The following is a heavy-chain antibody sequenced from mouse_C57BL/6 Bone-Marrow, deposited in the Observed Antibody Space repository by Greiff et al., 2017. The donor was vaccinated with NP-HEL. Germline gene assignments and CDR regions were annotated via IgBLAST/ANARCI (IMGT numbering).Heavy chain of an antibody. V-gene: IGHV1-54*01. CDR1: GYAFTNYL. D-gene: IGHD1-1*01. Sequence: QVQLRQSGAELVRPGTSVKVSCKASGYAFTNYLLEWVKQRPGQGLEWIGVINPGSGGTNYNEKFKGKATLTADKSSSTAYMQLSSLTSEDSAVYFCARERGYYGSSWNAMDYWGQGTSVTVSS. CDR2: INPGSGGT. CDR3: ARERGYYGSSWNAMDY. J-gene: IGHJ4*01.